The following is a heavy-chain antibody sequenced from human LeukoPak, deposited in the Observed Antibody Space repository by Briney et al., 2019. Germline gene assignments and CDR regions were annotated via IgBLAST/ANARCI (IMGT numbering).Heavy chain of an antibody. CDR3: AKDIQLST. D-gene: IGHD5-24*01. CDR2: IGASGEST. CDR1: GFTFSVAA. V-gene: IGHV3-23*01. Sequence: GGSLRLSCAASGFTFSVAALTWVRQAPGKGLEWVSLIGASGESTYYADSVKGRFTISRDNSKNTLSLQMNSLRVEDTAMYFCAKDIQLSTWGLGTMVTVSS. J-gene: IGHJ3*01.